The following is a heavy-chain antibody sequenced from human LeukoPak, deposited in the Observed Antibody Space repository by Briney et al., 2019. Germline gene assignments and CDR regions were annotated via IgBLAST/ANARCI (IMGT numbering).Heavy chain of an antibody. J-gene: IGHJ5*02. CDR2: IYHSCST. D-gene: IGHD2-2*01. CDR3: ARHAFAIVVVPAATLGLPVGRFDP. CDR1: GYSISSGYY. Sequence: SETLSLTCAVSGYSISSGYYWGWIRQPPAKGLESSGGIYHSCSTYYNPSLKRRATISLDPSKNLFFLKLSSVTAADTAVYYCARHAFAIVVVPAATLGLPVGRFDPWGHGTLVTVSS. V-gene: IGHV4-38-2*01.